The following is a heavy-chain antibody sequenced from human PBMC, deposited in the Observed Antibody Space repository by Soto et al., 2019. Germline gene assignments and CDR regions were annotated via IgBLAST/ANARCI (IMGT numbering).Heavy chain of an antibody. CDR1: GFTFSRHW. D-gene: IGHD1-20*01. V-gene: IGHV3-74*01. J-gene: IGHJ2*01. CDR2: VNDDGSST. Sequence: VESGGGLVQPGGSLRLSCASSGFTFSRHWMHWVRQAPGKGLVWVARVNDDGSSTAYGDSVRGRFTISRDNAKNTLYLQMDSLKTEDTAVYYCARDLITASGGPNWYFDLWGRGTLVTVSS. CDR3: ARDLITASGGPNWYFDL.